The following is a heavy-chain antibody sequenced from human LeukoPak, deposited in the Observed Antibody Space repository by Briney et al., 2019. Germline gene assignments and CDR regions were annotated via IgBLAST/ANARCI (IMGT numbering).Heavy chain of an antibody. D-gene: IGHD3-10*01. CDR1: GDSFSYFY. V-gene: IGHV4-59*12. CDR2: IYNSGST. J-gene: IGHJ3*02. Sequence: SETLSLTCTVSGDSFSYFYWSWIRQPPGKGLEWIGYIYNSGSTNYNPSLKSRVTISLDTSKNQFSLKLNSVTAADTAVYYCAKSNGYGLIDIWGQGTMVTVSS. CDR3: AKSNGYGLIDI.